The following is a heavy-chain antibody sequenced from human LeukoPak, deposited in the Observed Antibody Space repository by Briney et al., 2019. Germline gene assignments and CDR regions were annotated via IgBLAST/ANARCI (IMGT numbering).Heavy chain of an antibody. Sequence: GGSLRLSCAASEFTFSAYWMNWVRQAPGKGLEWVAHINPDGRDTYYVDSVKGRFTISRDNAQNSMYLQMNSLRVEDTAVYYCTSWGDTTAEYFQRWGQGTLVTVSS. CDR3: TSWGDTTAEYFQR. CDR2: INPDGRDT. J-gene: IGHJ1*01. V-gene: IGHV3-7*01. D-gene: IGHD2-21*02. CDR1: EFTFSAYW.